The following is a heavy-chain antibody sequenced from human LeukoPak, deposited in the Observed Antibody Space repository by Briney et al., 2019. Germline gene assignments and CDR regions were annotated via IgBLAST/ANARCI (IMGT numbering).Heavy chain of an antibody. D-gene: IGHD3-22*01. CDR2: IYYSGST. CDR1: GGSISSSSYY. J-gene: IGHJ4*02. Sequence: KTSETLSLTCTVSGGSISSSSYYWGWIRQPPGKGLEWIGSIYYSGSTYYNPSLKSRVTISVDTSKNQFSLKLSSVTAADTAVCYCAREVTDDSSGYYPDYWGQGALVTVSS. V-gene: IGHV4-39*07. CDR3: AREVTDDSSGYYPDY.